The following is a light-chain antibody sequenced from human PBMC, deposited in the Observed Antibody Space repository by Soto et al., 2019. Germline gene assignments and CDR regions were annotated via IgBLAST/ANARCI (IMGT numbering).Light chain of an antibody. CDR3: QQYDKWPWT. V-gene: IGKV3-15*01. J-gene: IGKJ1*01. Sequence: EIVMTQSPATLSLSPGESATLSCLASQSVTGDLAWYQQQPGQAPKLFIYRASTRATGIPARFSGSGSGTEFTLTISSLQSEDFAIYYCQQYDKWPWTFGQGTKVDIK. CDR1: QSVTGD. CDR2: RAS.